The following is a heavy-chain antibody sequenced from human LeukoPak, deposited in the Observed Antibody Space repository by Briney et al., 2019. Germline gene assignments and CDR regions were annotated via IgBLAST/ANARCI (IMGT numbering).Heavy chain of an antibody. Sequence: ASVTVSCKASGYTFTSYDINWVRQATGQGLEWMGWMNPNSGNTGYAQKFQGRVTMTRNTSISTAYMELSSLRSEDTAVYYCARGSSYYDFWSGYELGYYYYGMDVWGQGTTVTVSS. D-gene: IGHD3-3*01. J-gene: IGHJ6*02. CDR3: ARGSSYYDFWSGYELGYYYYGMDV. CDR2: MNPNSGNT. V-gene: IGHV1-8*01. CDR1: GYTFTSYD.